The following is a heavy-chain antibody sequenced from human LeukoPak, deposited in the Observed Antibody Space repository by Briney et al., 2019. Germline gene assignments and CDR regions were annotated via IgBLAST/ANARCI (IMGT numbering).Heavy chain of an antibody. CDR2: IIPIFGTA. CDR1: GGTFSSYA. V-gene: IGHV1-69*05. J-gene: IGHJ4*02. CDR3: ARGSLRAFPEYCSSTSCPEPFDY. D-gene: IGHD2-2*01. Sequence: SVKVSCKASGGTFSSYAISWVRQAPGQGLEWMGGIIPIFGTADYAQKFQGRVTITTDESTSTAYMELSSLRSEDTAVYYCARGSLRAFPEYCSSTSCPEPFDYWGQGTLVTVSS.